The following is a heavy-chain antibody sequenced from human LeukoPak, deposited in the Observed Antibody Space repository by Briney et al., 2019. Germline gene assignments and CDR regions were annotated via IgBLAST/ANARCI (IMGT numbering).Heavy chain of an antibody. Sequence: GGSLRLSCAASGFTFSNYAMNWVRQAPGKGLEWVSSISSTSYTYNADSVKGRFTISRDNAKNSLYLQMNSLRAEDTAVYYCARAGEVGGTATPFDYWGQGALVTVSS. J-gene: IGHJ4*02. CDR1: GFTFSNYA. CDR3: ARAGEVGGTATPFDY. D-gene: IGHD6-19*01. CDR2: ISSTSYT. V-gene: IGHV3-21*01.